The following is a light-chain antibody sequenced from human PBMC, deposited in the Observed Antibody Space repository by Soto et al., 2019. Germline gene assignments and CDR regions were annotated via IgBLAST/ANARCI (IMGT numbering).Light chain of an antibody. CDR1: QSIRTW. Sequence: DIQMTQSPSTLSASVGDRVTIPCRASQSIRTWLAWYQHKPGKAPKFLIYDASTVESGVPSRFSGSGSGTEFTLTISDLQPDDFATYYCQQYHNYPRTFGQGTKVDIK. J-gene: IGKJ1*01. CDR3: QQYHNYPRT. V-gene: IGKV1-5*01. CDR2: DAS.